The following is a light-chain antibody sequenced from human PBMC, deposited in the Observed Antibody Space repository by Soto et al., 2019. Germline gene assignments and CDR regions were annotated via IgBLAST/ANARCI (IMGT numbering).Light chain of an antibody. CDR1: SSDVGSYNL. CDR2: EVS. J-gene: IGLJ1*01. Sequence: QSALTQPASVSGSPGQSITISCTGTSSDVGSYNLVSWYQQQPGKAPKLMIYEVSNRPSGVSSRFSGSKSGNTASLTISGLQAEDEADYYCSSYTSSSTLFGTGTKVTVL. V-gene: IGLV2-14*02. CDR3: SSYTSSSTL.